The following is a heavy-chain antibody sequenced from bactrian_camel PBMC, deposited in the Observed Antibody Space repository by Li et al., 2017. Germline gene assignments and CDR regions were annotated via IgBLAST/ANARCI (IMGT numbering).Heavy chain of an antibody. D-gene: IGHD4*01. CDR3: GARGRYVHSCNSDVNY. CDR2: DGTDTA. J-gene: IGHJ4*01. V-gene: IGHV3S53*01. CDR1: GHSRGSNC. Sequence: HVQLVESGGGSVQTGGSLRLSCVVSGHSRGSNCVGWYRLPPGRAPAEREAVASFDGTDTATVADSVKGRFAISSDSAKNTVYLHMNSLEPEDTAMYYCGARGRYVHSCNSDVNYWGRGTQVTVS.